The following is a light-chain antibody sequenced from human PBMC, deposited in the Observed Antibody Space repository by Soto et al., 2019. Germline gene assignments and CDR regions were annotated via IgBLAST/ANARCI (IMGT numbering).Light chain of an antibody. V-gene: IGKV1-9*01. Sequence: HLTHSPSSLSASLRQRVTITCRASQGISSNLAWYQQKPGRAPKLLIFGASTLQSGVPSRFSGSGSGTEFTLTISSLQPEDFATYYCQQYNRFSTFGQGTKV. CDR2: GAS. CDR3: QQYNRFST. CDR1: QGISSN. J-gene: IGKJ1*01.